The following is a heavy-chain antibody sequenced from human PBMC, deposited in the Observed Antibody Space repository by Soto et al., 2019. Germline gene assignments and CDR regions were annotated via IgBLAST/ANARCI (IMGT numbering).Heavy chain of an antibody. D-gene: IGHD3-22*01. CDR1: GGTFSTYT. CDR2: IIPIFGPA. J-gene: IGHJ4*02. V-gene: IGHV1-69*01. Sequence: QVQLVQSGAEVKKPGSSVKVSCKASGGTFSTYTISWVRQAPGQGLAWMGGIIPIFGPADYAQKLQGRVTITADESTSTAYVELSRMRSEDTAVYYCARVDGSGYYYAYWGQGTLVTVSS. CDR3: ARVDGSGYYYAY.